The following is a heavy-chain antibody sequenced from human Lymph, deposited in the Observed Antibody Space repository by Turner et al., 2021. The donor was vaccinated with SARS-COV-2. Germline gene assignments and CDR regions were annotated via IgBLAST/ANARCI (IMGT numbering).Heavy chain of an antibody. D-gene: IGHD3-3*01. CDR3: ARDVERYNDFWSGYSGGYGLDV. J-gene: IGHJ6*02. V-gene: IGHV1-2*02. Sequence: QVQLVQSGAEVKKPGASVKVSFKASVYTFTGYYMHWVRQAPGQGLEWMGWINPNSGGTNYAQKFQGRVTMTRDTSISTAYMELSRLRSDDTAVYYCARDVERYNDFWSGYSGGYGLDVWGQGTTVTVSS. CDR1: VYTFTGYY. CDR2: INPNSGGT.